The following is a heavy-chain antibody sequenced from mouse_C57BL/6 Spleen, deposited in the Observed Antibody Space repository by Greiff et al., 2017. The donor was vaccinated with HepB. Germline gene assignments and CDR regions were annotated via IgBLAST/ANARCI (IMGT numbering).Heavy chain of an antibody. V-gene: IGHV1-22*01. Sequence: VQLQQSGPELVKPGASVKMSCKASGYTFTDYNMHWVKQSHGKSLEWIGYINPNNGGTSYNQKFKGKATLTVNKSSSTAYMELRSLTSEDSAVYYCARLRENYYDYDRAMDYWGQRTSVTVSS. D-gene: IGHD2-4*01. J-gene: IGHJ4*01. CDR3: ARLRENYYDYDRAMDY. CDR1: GYTFTDYN. CDR2: INPNNGGT.